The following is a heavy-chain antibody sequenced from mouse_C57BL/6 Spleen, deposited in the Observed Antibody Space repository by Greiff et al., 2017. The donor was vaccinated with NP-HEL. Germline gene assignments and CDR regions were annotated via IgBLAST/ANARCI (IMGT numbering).Heavy chain of an antibody. D-gene: IGHD3-2*02. CDR3: TGDSSGYVGWFAY. J-gene: IGHJ3*01. V-gene: IGHV6-6*01. CDR1: GFTFSDAW. CDR2: IRNKANNHAT. Sequence: EVKLMESGGGLVQPGGSMKLSCAASGFTFSDAWMDWVRQSPEKGLEWVAEIRNKANNHATYYAESVKGRFTISRDDSKSSVYLQMNSLRAEDTGIYYCTGDSSGYVGWFAYWGQGTLVTVSA.